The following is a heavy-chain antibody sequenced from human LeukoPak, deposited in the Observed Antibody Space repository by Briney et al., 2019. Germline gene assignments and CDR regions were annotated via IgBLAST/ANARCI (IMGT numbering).Heavy chain of an antibody. J-gene: IGHJ4*02. Sequence: GRSLRLSCAASGFIFSSYAMSWVRQAPGKGLEWVSAISGSGGSTYYADSVKGRFTISRDNSKNTLYLQMNSLRAEDTAVYYCAKYASSGYYYGTSDYWGQGTLVTVSS. V-gene: IGHV3-23*01. CDR2: ISGSGGST. D-gene: IGHD3-22*01. CDR3: AKYASSGYYYGTSDY. CDR1: GFIFSSYA.